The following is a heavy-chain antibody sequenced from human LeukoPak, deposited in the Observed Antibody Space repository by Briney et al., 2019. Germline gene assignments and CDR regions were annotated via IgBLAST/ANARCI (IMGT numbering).Heavy chain of an antibody. CDR1: GGSISSYY. Sequence: SETLSLTCTVSGGSISSYYWSWIRQPPGKGLEWIGYIYYSGSTNYNPSLKSRVTISVDTSKNQFSLKLSSVTAADTAVYYCARGSNTAVRYWGQGTLVTVSS. V-gene: IGHV4-59*12. CDR3: ARGSNTAVRY. D-gene: IGHD5-18*01. J-gene: IGHJ4*02. CDR2: IYYSGST.